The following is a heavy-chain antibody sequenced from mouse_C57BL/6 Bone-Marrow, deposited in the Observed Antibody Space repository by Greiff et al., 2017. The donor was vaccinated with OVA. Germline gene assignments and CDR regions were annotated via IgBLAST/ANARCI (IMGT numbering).Heavy chain of an antibody. D-gene: IGHD4-1*02. CDR2: ISSGSSTI. CDR1: GFTFSDYG. J-gene: IGHJ4*01. V-gene: IGHV5-17*01. CDR3: ARNATGYYAMDY. Sequence: DVHLVESGGGLVKPGGSLKLSCAASGFTFSDYGMHWVRQAPEKGLEWVAYISSGSSTIYYADTVKGRFTISRDNAKNTLFLQMTSLRSEDTAMYYCARNATGYYAMDYWGQGTSVTVSS.